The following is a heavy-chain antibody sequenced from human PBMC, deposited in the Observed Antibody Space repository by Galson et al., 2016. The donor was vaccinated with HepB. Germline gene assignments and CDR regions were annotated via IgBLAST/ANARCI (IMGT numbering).Heavy chain of an antibody. CDR2: MKPDGSEK. V-gene: IGHV3-7*01. J-gene: IGHJ4*02. Sequence: SLRLSCAASGFTFSTTWMNWVRQAPGKGLEWVANMKPDGSEKYYVDSVKGRFTISRDNAKASLYLRMNSLRGEDTAVYYCARDLRDGTYYLDYWGQGTLVTVTA. CDR1: GFTFSTTW. D-gene: IGHD5-24*01. CDR3: ARDLRDGTYYLDY.